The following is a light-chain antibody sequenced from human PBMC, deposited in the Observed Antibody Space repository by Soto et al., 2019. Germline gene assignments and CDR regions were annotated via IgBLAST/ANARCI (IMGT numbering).Light chain of an antibody. J-gene: IGKJ5*01. CDR3: QQYDTTPIT. Sequence: DIVMTQSPDSLAVSLGERATINCKSSQSVFYTSNNKNYLAWYRQRPGQPPKLLLYWASTRASGVPDRFSGSGSGTDFTLTISSLQAEDVAVYYCQQYDTTPITFGQGTRREIK. CDR1: QSVFYTSNNKNY. CDR2: WAS. V-gene: IGKV4-1*01.